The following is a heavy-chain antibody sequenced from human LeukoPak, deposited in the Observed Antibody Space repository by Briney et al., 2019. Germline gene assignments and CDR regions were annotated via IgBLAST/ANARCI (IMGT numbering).Heavy chain of an antibody. Sequence: PSETLSLTCTVSGASINKDYWAWIRQPAGKGLEWIGRIHPSGITHQNPSLRGRVTMSIDASKDQFSLNLSSVTAADTAVYYCVRDEYRDVWGKGTTVTVSS. CDR2: IHPSGIT. J-gene: IGHJ6*04. D-gene: IGHD2/OR15-2a*01. V-gene: IGHV4-4*07. CDR3: VRDEYRDV. CDR1: GASINKDY.